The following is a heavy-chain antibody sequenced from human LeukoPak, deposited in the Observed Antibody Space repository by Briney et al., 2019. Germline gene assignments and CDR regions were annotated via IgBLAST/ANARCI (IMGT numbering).Heavy chain of an antibody. CDR1: GYTFTSHY. Sequence: ASVKVSCKTSGYTFTSHYMHWVRQAPGQGLEWMGWINPKSGNTNYSQKFQARVTMTRDTSITTTYIELSRLSSDDTAVYYCARQDTGQLDYWGQGTLVTVSS. CDR2: INPKSGNT. V-gene: IGHV1-2*02. D-gene: IGHD2-8*02. J-gene: IGHJ4*02. CDR3: ARQDTGQLDY.